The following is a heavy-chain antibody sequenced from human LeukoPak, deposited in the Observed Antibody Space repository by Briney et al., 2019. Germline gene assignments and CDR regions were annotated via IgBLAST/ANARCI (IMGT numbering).Heavy chain of an antibody. CDR2: IKQDGSDR. Sequence: PGGSLRLSCAASGFTFSNYWMNWVRQAPGKGLEWVANIKQDGSDRYYVDSAKGRFTISRDNAKNSLYLQMNSLRAEDTAVYYCARDKGIAVAYDYWGQGTLVTVSS. CDR1: GFTFSNYW. V-gene: IGHV3-7*01. CDR3: ARDKGIAVAYDY. J-gene: IGHJ4*02. D-gene: IGHD6-19*01.